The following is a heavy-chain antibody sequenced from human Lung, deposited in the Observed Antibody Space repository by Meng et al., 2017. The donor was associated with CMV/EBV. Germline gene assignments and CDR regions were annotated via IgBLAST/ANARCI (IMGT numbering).Heavy chain of an antibody. J-gene: IGHJ6*01. CDR1: GFTFSSYS. Sequence: GESXKISCAASGFTFSSYSMNWVRQAPGKGLGWVSSISNSGAYIYYADSVKGRFTISRDNAQNSLFLHMNSLRAEDSAVYYCARDVSPRSSAYFAIYYFYAVDVWXQWTTVTVSS. CDR3: ARDVSPRSSAYFAIYYFYAVDV. CDR2: ISNSGAYI. D-gene: IGHD2-21*01. V-gene: IGHV3-21*01.